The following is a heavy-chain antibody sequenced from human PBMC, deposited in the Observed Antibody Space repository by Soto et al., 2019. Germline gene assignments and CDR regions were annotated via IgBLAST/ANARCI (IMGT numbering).Heavy chain of an antibody. J-gene: IGHJ4*02. Sequence: SETKSLTCTVSGGSISSGCYYWSWIHKHPGKGLEWIGYIYYSGSTYYNPSLKSRVTISVDTSKNQFSLKLSSVTAADTAVYYCARRTHYDYVWGSYRIFDYWGQGTLVTVSS. CDR2: IYYSGST. CDR1: GGSISSGCYY. D-gene: IGHD3-16*02. CDR3: ARRTHYDYVWGSYRIFDY. V-gene: IGHV4-31*03.